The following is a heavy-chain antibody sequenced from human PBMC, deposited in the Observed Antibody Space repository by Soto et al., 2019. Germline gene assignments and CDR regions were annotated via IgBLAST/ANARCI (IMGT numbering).Heavy chain of an antibody. J-gene: IGHJ5*02. CDR3: VRDGTKTLRDWFDP. CDR2: IYATGTT. CDR1: GAAISGFY. V-gene: IGHV4-4*07. Sequence: PSETLSLTCTVSGAAISGFYWSWVRKSAGKGLEWIGRIYATGTTDYNPSLKSRVMMSVDTSKKQFSLKLRSVTAADTAVYYCVRDGTKTLRDWFDPWGQGISVTVSS. D-gene: IGHD1-1*01.